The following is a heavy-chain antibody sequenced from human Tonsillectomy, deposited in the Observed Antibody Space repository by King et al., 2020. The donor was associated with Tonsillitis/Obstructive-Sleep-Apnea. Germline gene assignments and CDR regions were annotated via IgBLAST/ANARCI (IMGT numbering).Heavy chain of an antibody. CDR1: GGSISAYY. CDR3: ARRDYYFDTDDAFDI. Sequence: QLQESGPGLVKPSETLSLTCTVSGGSISAYYWSWIRQPPGKGLEWIGYIYYSGNTNYNPSLKSRVTISVDTSKKKFSLKLSSVTAADTAVYYCARRDYYFDTDDAFDIWGQGTMVTVSA. V-gene: IGHV4-59*08. J-gene: IGHJ3*02. CDR2: IYYSGNT. D-gene: IGHD3-22*01.